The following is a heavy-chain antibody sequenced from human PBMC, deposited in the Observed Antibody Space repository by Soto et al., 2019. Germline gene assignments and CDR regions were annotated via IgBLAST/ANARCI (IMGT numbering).Heavy chain of an antibody. CDR2: INGGTGQT. CDR1: GYTFSTHA. D-gene: IGHD1-1*01. V-gene: IGHV1-3*01. Sequence: ASVKVSCKASGYTFSTHAMHWVRQAPGQSLEWMGWINGGTGQTKHSHRFQDRVTITKDTSASTTYMELSSLRSEDTAVYYCARGKGMEENYYYYGLDIWGQGTTVTVSS. CDR3: ARGKGMEENYYYYGLDI. J-gene: IGHJ6*02.